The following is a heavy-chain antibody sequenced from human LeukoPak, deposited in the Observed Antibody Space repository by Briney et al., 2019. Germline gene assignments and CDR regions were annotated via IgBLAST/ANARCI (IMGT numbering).Heavy chain of an antibody. D-gene: IGHD2/OR15-2a*01. CDR1: GFTVSSNY. J-gene: IGHJ6*03. Sequence: GGSLRLSCAASGFTVSSNYMSWVRQAPGKGLEWVSVIYSGGSTYYADSVKGRFTISRDNSKNTLYLQMNSLRAEDTAVYYCARERGNSYMDVWGKGTTVTVSS. V-gene: IGHV3-53*01. CDR2: IYSGGST. CDR3: ARERGNSYMDV.